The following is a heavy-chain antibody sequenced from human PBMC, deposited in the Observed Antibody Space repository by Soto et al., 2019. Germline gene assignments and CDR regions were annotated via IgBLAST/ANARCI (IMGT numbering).Heavy chain of an antibody. CDR1: GYSFTSYW. CDR2: IYPGDSDT. J-gene: IGHJ3*02. CDR3: AREKGGITIFDWAFDI. Sequence: GESLKISCKGSGYSFTSYWIGWVRQMPGKGLEWMGIIYPGDSDTRYSPSFQGQVTISADKSISTAYLQWSSLKASDTAMYYCAREKGGITIFDWAFDIWGQGTMVTVSS. D-gene: IGHD3-3*01. V-gene: IGHV5-51*01.